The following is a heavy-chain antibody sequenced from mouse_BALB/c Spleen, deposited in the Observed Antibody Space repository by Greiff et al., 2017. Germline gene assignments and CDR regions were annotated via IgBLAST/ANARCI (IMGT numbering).Heavy chain of an antibody. CDR1: GYSFTSYW. CDR3: AREGYGSSLNFAY. Sequence: VQLQQSGPQLVRPGASVKISCKASGYSFTSYWMHWVKQRPGQGLEWIGMIDPSDSETRLNQKFKDKATLTVDKSSSTAYMQLSSPTSEDSAVYYCAREGYGSSLNFAYWGQGTLVTVSA. CDR2: IDPSDSET. D-gene: IGHD1-1*01. J-gene: IGHJ3*01. V-gene: IGHV1S127*01.